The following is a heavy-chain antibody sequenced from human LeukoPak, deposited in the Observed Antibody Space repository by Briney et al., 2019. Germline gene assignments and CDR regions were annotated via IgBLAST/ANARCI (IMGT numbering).Heavy chain of an antibody. Sequence: GASVKVSCKASGYTFTSYAMNWVRQAPGQGLEWMGWINTNTGNPTYAQGFTGRFVFSLDTSVSTAYLQISSLKAEDTAVYYCARKNRMENIVVVITGYYGMDVWGQGPTVTSP. D-gene: IGHD3-22*01. CDR3: ARKNRMENIVVVITGYYGMDV. CDR1: GYTFTSYA. V-gene: IGHV7-4-1*02. CDR2: INTNTGNP. J-gene: IGHJ6*02.